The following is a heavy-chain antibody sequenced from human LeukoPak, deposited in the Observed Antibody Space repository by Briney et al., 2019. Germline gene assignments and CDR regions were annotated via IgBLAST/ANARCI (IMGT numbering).Heavy chain of an antibody. D-gene: IGHD1-26*01. Sequence: SETLSLTCTVSGGSISEDYWSWIRQPPGMGLEWIGYVSHSDFNKSNGDITNYNPSLESRITTSRDTSKNQFSLKLSSMTAADTAVYYCARELGGSPSLYWYFDLWGRGTLVTVSS. CDR2: VSHSDFNKSNGDIT. CDR3: ARELGGSPSLYWYFDL. CDR1: GGSISEDY. J-gene: IGHJ2*01. V-gene: IGHV4-59*01.